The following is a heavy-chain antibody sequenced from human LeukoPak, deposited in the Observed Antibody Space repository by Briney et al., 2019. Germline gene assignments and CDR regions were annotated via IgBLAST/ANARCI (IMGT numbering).Heavy chain of an antibody. D-gene: IGHD2-2*01. CDR3: ARGPTQVVVLGYYYMDV. Sequence: GASSKVSCKASGYTFSSYDINWGRQATGQGLEWMGWMSPNSGKTGYAQKFQGRVTMTRNTSISTAYMELSSLRSEDTAVYYCARGPTQVVVLGYYYMDVWGKGTTVTVSS. CDR1: GYTFSSYD. V-gene: IGHV1-8*01. CDR2: MSPNSGKT. J-gene: IGHJ6*03.